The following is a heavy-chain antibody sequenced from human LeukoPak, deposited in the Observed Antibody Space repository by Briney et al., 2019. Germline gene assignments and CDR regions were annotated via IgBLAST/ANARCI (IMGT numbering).Heavy chain of an antibody. CDR2: IYSGGST. CDR1: GFSFSGIS. V-gene: IGHV3-53*01. CDR3: ARDGGYSYGYAY. J-gene: IGHJ4*02. D-gene: IGHD5-18*01. Sequence: PGGSLSLSCAASGFSFSGISMTWVRQAPGKGLEWVSVIYSGGSTYYADSVKGRFTISRDNSKNTLYLQMNSLRAEDTAVYYCARDGGYSYGYAYWGQGTLVTVSS.